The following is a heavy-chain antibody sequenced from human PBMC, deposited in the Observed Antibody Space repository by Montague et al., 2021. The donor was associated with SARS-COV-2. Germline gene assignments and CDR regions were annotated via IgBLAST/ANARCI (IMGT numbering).Heavy chain of an antibody. Sequence: SETLSLTCTVSGGSISSYYWSWIRQPPGKGLEWIGYIYYSGSTNYNPSLKSRVTISVDTSKNQFSLKLSSVTAADTAVYYCARAVRAGVVNVPAFDIWGQGTMVTVSS. CDR1: GGSISSYY. CDR2: IYYSGST. V-gene: IGHV4-59*01. J-gene: IGHJ3*02. CDR3: ARAVRAGVVNVPAFDI. D-gene: IGHD3-3*01.